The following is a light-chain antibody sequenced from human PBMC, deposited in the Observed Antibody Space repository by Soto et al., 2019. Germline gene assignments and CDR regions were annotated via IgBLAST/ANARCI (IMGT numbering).Light chain of an antibody. V-gene: IGKV3-15*01. CDR1: QIVSSN. CDR3: QQFGGSPMT. J-gene: IGKJ1*01. CDR2: GAS. Sequence: EIVMTQSPATLSVSPGERPTLSCRSSQIVSSNLAWYQQKPGQAPRLLIYGASTRATGIPARFSGSGSGTDFTLTISRLEPEDFAVYYCQQFGGSPMTFGRGTKVDI.